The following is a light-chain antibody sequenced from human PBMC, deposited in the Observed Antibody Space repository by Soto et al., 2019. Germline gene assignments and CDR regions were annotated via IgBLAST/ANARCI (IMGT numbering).Light chain of an antibody. CDR3: QQYGSSIT. Sequence: EIVMTQSPVTLSVSPGERATLSCRASQSVSSSSLAWYQQKPGQAPRLLIYGASSRATGIPDRFSGSGSGTDFTLTISRLEPEDFAVYYCQQYGSSITFGQGTRLEIK. CDR1: QSVSSSS. CDR2: GAS. J-gene: IGKJ5*01. V-gene: IGKV3-20*01.